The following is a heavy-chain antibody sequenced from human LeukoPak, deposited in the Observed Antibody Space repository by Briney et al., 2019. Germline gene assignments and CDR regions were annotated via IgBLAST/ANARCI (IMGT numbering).Heavy chain of an antibody. J-gene: IGHJ4*02. Sequence: PSETLSLTCTVSGGSISSSSYSWGWIRQPPGKGLEWIGSIYYSGSTYYNPSLKSRVTISVDTSKNQFSLKLSSVTAADTAVYYCASGSYYGNHFDYWGQGTLVTVSS. CDR3: ASGSYYGNHFDY. D-gene: IGHD1-26*01. CDR2: IYYSGST. CDR1: GGSISSSSYS. V-gene: IGHV4-39*01.